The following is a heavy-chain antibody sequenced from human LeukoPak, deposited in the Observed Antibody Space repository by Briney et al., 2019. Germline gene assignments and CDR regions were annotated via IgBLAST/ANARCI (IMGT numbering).Heavy chain of an antibody. D-gene: IGHD3-16*01. CDR1: GFTVSSNY. CDR3: ARARNGGDFDY. J-gene: IGHJ4*02. V-gene: IGHV3-66*01. Sequence: PGGSLRLSCAASGFTVSSNYMSWVRQAPGKGLEWVSVIYSGGSTYYADSVKGRFTISRDNSKNTLCLQMNSLRAEDTAVYYCARARNGGDFDYWGQGTLVTVSS. CDR2: IYSGGST.